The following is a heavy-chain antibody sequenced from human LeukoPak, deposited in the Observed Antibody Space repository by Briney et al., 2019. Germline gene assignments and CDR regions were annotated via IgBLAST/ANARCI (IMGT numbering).Heavy chain of an antibody. V-gene: IGHV3-30*04. CDR2: ISYDGSNK. CDR3: AREYYYGSGSRKRLDY. D-gene: IGHD3-10*01. Sequence: GGSLRLSCAASGFTFSSYAMHWVRQAPGKGLEWVAVISYDGSNKYYADSVKGRFTISRDNSKNTLYLQMNSLRAEDTAVYYCAREYYYGSGSRKRLDYWGQGTLVTVSS. CDR1: GFTFSSYA. J-gene: IGHJ4*02.